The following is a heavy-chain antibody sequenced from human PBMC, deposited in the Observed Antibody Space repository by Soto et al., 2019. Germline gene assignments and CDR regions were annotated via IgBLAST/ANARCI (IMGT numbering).Heavy chain of an antibody. CDR1: GDTFSTYP. D-gene: IGHD6-6*01. Sequence: QVQLEQPGAEVKMPGSSVKVSCKASGDTFSTYPISWVRQAPGQGLEWMGGIIPIFGTSTYSQKFQGRVTITADESTSTAYMELSSLRSEDTAVYYCARNRIAARPDFSGDLLTYYYFGMDVWGRGTPVTVSS. CDR2: IIPIFGTS. CDR3: ARNRIAARPDFSGDLLTYYYFGMDV. V-gene: IGHV1-69*01. J-gene: IGHJ6*02.